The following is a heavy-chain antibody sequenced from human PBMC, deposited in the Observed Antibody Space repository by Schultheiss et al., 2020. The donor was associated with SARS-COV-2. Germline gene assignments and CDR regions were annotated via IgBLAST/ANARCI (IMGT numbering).Heavy chain of an antibody. CDR3: ARAAWNDTQAEDY. D-gene: IGHD1-1*01. Sequence: SETLSLTCAVYGGSFSGYYWSWIRQPPGKGLEWIGEINQSGSTNYNPSLKSRVTISVDTSKNQFSLKLSSVTAADTAVYYCARAAWNDTQAEDYWGQGTLVTVSS. CDR2: INQSGST. J-gene: IGHJ4*02. V-gene: IGHV4-34*01. CDR1: GGSFSGYY.